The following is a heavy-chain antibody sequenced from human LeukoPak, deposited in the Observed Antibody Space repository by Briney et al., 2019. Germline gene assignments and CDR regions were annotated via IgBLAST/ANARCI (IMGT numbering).Heavy chain of an antibody. Sequence: SETLSLTCAVYGGSFSGYYWSWIRRPPGKGLEWIGEINHSGSTNYNPSLKSRVTISVDTSKNQFSLKLSSVTAADTAVYYCARVGGDIVVVPAAFFDYWGQGTLVTVSS. D-gene: IGHD2-2*01. CDR2: INHSGST. CDR3: ARVGGDIVVVPAAFFDY. CDR1: GGSFSGYY. V-gene: IGHV4-34*01. J-gene: IGHJ4*02.